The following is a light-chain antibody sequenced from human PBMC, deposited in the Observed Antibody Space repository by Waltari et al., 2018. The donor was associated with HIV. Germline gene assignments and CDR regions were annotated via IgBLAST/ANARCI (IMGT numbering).Light chain of an antibody. Sequence: DIQMTQSPSFVSAAVGDRVTITCRASQNIRLSLAWYQQRPGRAHQLLISSASVLQSGVPSRFSGSGSGTVFTLSISGLHPDDFATYYCQQSNNFPLTFGPGTTV. J-gene: IGKJ3*01. CDR1: QNIRLS. CDR3: QQSNNFPLT. V-gene: IGKV1-12*01. CDR2: SAS.